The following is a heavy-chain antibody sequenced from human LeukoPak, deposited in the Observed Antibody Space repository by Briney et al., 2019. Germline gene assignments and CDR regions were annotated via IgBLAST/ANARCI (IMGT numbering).Heavy chain of an antibody. CDR2: IYSGGIT. CDR1: GFTVSSNY. CDR3: ARENYDILTGYPRHFDY. D-gene: IGHD3-9*01. V-gene: IGHV3-53*01. J-gene: IGHJ4*02. Sequence: GGSLRLSCAASGFTVSSNYMSWVRQAPGKGLEWVSVIYSGGITYYADSVKGRFTISRDNSKNTLYLQMNSLRAEDTAVYYCARENYDILTGYPRHFDYWGQGTLVTVSS.